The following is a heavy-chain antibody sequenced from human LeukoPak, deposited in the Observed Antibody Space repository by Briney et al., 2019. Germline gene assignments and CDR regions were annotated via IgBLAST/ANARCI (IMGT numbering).Heavy chain of an antibody. CDR2: ISGGGDTT. CDR1: GFTFSNYA. D-gene: IGHD3-16*01. Sequence: GGSLRLSCAASGFTFSNYAMTWVRQAPGKGLEWVSAISGGGDTTYYADSVKGRFTISRDNSKNTLYLQMNSLRAEDTAVYYCANLALPDYWGQGTLVTVSS. J-gene: IGHJ4*02. V-gene: IGHV3-23*01. CDR3: ANLALPDY.